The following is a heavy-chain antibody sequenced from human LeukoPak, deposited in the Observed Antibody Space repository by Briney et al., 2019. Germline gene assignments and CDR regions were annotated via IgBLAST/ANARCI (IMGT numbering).Heavy chain of an antibody. D-gene: IGHD6-13*01. CDR2: TYSGGST. Sequence: GGSLRLSCAASGFTVSRNYMSWVRQAPGKGLEWVSATYSGGSTYYADSVKGRFTVSSDSSKNTLYLQMNSLQAEDTAVYYCAKGKAAAVYYFDYWGQGTLVTVSS. V-gene: IGHV3-53*01. CDR3: AKGKAAAVYYFDY. J-gene: IGHJ4*02. CDR1: GFTVSRNY.